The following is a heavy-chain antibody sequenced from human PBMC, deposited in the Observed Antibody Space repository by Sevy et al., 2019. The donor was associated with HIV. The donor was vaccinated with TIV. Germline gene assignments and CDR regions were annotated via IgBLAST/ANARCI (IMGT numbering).Heavy chain of an antibody. CDR3: AKAGDYYDSSGYPYYMDV. D-gene: IGHD3-22*01. J-gene: IGHJ6*03. Sequence: GGSLRLSCAASGFTFSSYAMSWVRQAPGKGLEWVSAISGSGGSTYYADSVKGRFNISRDNSKNTLYLQMNSLRAEDTAVYYCAKAGDYYDSSGYPYYMDVWGKGTTVTVSS. CDR2: ISGSGGST. CDR1: GFTFSSYA. V-gene: IGHV3-23*01.